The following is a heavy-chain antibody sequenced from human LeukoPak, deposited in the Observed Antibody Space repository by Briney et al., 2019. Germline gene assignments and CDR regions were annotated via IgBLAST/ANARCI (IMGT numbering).Heavy chain of an antibody. Sequence: PSETLSLTCAVYGGSFSGYYWSWIRQPPGKGLEWIGYIYYSGSTNYNPSLKSRVTISVDTSKNQFSLKLSSVTAADTAVYYCARGTYHYDSRPVAGWYFDYWGQGTLVTVSS. V-gene: IGHV4-59*01. J-gene: IGHJ4*02. CDR3: ARGTYHYDSRPVAGWYFDY. CDR2: IYYSGST. D-gene: IGHD3-22*01. CDR1: GGSFSGYY.